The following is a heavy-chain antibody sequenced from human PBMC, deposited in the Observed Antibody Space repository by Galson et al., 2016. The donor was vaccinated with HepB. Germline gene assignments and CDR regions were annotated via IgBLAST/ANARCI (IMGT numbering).Heavy chain of an antibody. D-gene: IGHD3-3*01. CDR3: AKDFWDLRGGHYYYGMDF. CDR1: GFTFGSYG. Sequence: SLRLSYAAAGFTFGSYGMHGVRQAPGKGLEWVAVIRYDASNEYHADTDKGRFTISRDNSEKTVYLQMNSLRGEDTAVYYCAKDFWDLRGGHYYYGMDFWGQGTTVTVSS. J-gene: IGHJ6*02. V-gene: IGHV3-30*02. CDR2: IRYDASNE.